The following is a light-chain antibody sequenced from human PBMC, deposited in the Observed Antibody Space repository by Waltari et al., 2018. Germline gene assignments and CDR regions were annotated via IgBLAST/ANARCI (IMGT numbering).Light chain of an antibody. J-gene: IGLJ3*02. CDR1: SSDVGAYNY. CDR2: DVS. CDR3: ISYTTSRTWV. Sequence: QSALTQPASVSGSPGQSITISCTGTSSDVGAYNYVSWYQQHPGKAPKFMIYDVSNRPSGVSKRFSGSKSGNTASLTISVLQADDEADYYCISYTTSRTWVFGGGTKLTVL. V-gene: IGLV2-14*03.